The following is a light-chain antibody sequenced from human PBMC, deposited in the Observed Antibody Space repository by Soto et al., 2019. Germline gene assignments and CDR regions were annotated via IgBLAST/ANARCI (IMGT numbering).Light chain of an antibody. V-gene: IGKV3-11*01. CDR1: QSVTNS. CDR3: QQHQYWPPIT. Sequence: EIVLTQSPGTLSLSPGERATLSCRASQSVTNSLAWYQQKPGQAPRLLIYDTSNRATGVPARFSGSGSGTDFTLTISSLEPEDCAIYYCQQHQYWPPITFGQGTRLGIK. J-gene: IGKJ5*01. CDR2: DTS.